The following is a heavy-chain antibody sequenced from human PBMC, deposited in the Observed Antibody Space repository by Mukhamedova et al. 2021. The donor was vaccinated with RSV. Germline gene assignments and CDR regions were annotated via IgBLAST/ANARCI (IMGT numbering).Heavy chain of an antibody. J-gene: IGHJ4*02. CDR2: IYYSGST. CDR3: ARNGLGGVVDY. Sequence: GWIRQPPGKGLEWIGSIYYSGSTYYNPSLKSRVTISVDTSKNQFSRKLSSVTAADTAVYYCARNGLGGVVDYVGQGTLVTVSS. V-gene: IGHV4-39*01. D-gene: IGHD3-16*01.